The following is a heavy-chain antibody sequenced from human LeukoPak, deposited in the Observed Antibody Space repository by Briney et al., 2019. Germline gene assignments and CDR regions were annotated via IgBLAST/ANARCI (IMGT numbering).Heavy chain of an antibody. J-gene: IGHJ4*02. D-gene: IGHD6-19*01. CDR2: ISWNSGSI. Sequence: GGSLRLSCAASGFTFDDFAMHWVRQAPGKGLERVSGISWNSGSIGYADSLKGRFTISRDNAKHSLYLQMNNLRAEDTALYYCAKAYTSGWYSRFDYWGQGILVIVSS. V-gene: IGHV3-9*01. CDR1: GFTFDDFA. CDR3: AKAYTSGWYSRFDY.